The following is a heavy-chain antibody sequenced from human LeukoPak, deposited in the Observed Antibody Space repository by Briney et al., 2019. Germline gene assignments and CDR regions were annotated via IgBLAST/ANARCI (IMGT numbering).Heavy chain of an antibody. D-gene: IGHD3-3*01. CDR2: IYYSGST. CDR3: ATQYYDFWSGYSNDAFDI. Sequence: SETLSLTCTVSGGSISSYYWGWIRQPPGKGLEWIGSIYYSGSTYYNPSLKSRVTISVDTSKNQFSLKLSSVTAADTAVYYCATQYYDFWSGYSNDAFDIWGQGTMVTVSS. CDR1: GGSISSYY. V-gene: IGHV4-39*07. J-gene: IGHJ3*02.